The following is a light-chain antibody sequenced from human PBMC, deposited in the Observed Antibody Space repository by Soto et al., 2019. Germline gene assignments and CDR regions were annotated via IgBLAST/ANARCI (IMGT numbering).Light chain of an antibody. V-gene: IGLV2-14*02. J-gene: IGLJ1*01. Sequence: QSALTQPASVSGSPGQSITISCTGTSSDVGTYSLVSWYQQHPGRAPKLIIYEVTKRPSGVSNRYSGSKSGNSASLTISGLQADDEADYYCCSLTTSHTYVFGSGTKLTVL. CDR2: EVT. CDR3: CSLTTSHTYV. CDR1: SSDVGTYSL.